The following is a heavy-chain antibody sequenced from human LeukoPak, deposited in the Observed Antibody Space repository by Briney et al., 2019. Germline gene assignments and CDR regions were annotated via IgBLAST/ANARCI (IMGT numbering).Heavy chain of an antibody. Sequence: GGSLRLSCAASGFTFSSYAMSWVRQAPGKGLEWVSAISGSGFSTYYADSVKGRFTISRDISKNTLYLQMNSLSAEDTAVYYCAKVAGTSSWYQVDYWGQGTLVTVSS. CDR1: GFTFSSYA. J-gene: IGHJ4*02. CDR2: ISGSGFST. V-gene: IGHV3-23*01. D-gene: IGHD6-13*01. CDR3: AKVAGTSSWYQVDY.